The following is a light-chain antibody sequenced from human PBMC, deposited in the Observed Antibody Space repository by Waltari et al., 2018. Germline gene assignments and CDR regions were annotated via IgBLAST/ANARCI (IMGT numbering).Light chain of an antibody. CDR1: QSVSKY. J-gene: IGKJ1*01. V-gene: IGKV3-20*01. CDR3: QHYVSLPAT. Sequence: EIVLTQSPGTLSLSPGDSAILSCRARQSVSKYLAWYQQKPGQAPRLLIYGASSRATGIPDRFSGSGSGTDFSLTISRLEPEDFAVYYCQHYVSLPATFGQGTKVEIE. CDR2: GAS.